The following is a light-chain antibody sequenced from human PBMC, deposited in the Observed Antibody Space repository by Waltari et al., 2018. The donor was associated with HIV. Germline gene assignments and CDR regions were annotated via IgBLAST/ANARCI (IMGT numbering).Light chain of an antibody. CDR2: DKN. V-gene: IGLV1-51*01. CDR1: SSNLGNNF. CDR3: GTWDSSLGFVV. J-gene: IGLJ2*01. Sequence: QSVLTQPPSVSAAPGQEVTISCSGSSSNLGNNFVSWFRQSPGNAPKHLIYDKNRRPTGLPDRFSAAKSGPAATLGITGLQTGDEANYYCGTWDSSLGFVVFGGGTKLTVL.